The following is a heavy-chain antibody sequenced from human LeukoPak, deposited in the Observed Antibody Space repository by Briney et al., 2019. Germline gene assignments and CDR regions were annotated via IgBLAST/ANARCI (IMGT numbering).Heavy chain of an antibody. J-gene: IGHJ4*02. CDR2: ISGGGGST. V-gene: IGHV3-23*01. CDR1: GFTFTSYS. D-gene: IGHD2-15*01. CDR3: ARDPGGAAFYFDY. Sequence: PGGSLRLSCAASGFTFTSYSMNWVRQAPGKGLEWVSTISGGGGSTYYADSVKGRFTISRDNSKNTLYLQMNSLRAEDTAVYYCARDPGGAAFYFDYWGQGTLVTVSS.